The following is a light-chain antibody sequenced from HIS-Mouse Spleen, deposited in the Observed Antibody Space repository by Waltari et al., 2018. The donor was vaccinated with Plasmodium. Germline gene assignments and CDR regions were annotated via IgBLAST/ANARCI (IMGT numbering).Light chain of an antibody. V-gene: IGKV3-20*01. CDR3: QQYGSSPYT. J-gene: IGKJ2*01. CDR1: QSVSSSY. Sequence: EIVMTQSPATLSVSPGERDTLSCRASQSVSSSYLAWYQQKPGQAPRLLIYGASSRATGIPDRFSGSGSGTDFTLTISRLEPEDFAVYYCQQYGSSPYTFGQGTKLEIK. CDR2: GAS.